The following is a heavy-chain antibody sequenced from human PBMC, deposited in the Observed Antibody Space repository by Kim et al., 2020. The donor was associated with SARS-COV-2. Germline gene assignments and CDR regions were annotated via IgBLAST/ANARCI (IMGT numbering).Heavy chain of an antibody. V-gene: IGHV4-39*07. Sequence: SETLSLTCSVSGGSISSSSYYWGWIRQPPGKGLEWIGSIYYSGSTYYNPSLKSRVTIPEDTSKNQFSLKLRSVTAADTAVYYCATVGAYDFWTGRGAFDIWGQGKMVTVSS. J-gene: IGHJ3*02. CDR3: ATVGAYDFWTGRGAFDI. CDR2: IYYSGST. CDR1: GGSISSSSYY. D-gene: IGHD3-3*01.